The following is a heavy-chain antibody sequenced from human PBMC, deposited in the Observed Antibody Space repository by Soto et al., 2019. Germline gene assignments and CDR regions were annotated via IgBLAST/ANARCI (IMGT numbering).Heavy chain of an antibody. V-gene: IGHV4-39*01. CDR1: GGSMSTSRSY. Sequence: SETLSLTCNVSGGSMSTSRSYWAWIRQPPGKGLEWLANIFYSGSTYYNPSLASRVTVSVDTSKNEFSLKLRSVTAADTAVYYCARQPTTGDTDLWFDPWGQGTLVTVSS. CDR3: ARQPTTGDTDLWFDP. J-gene: IGHJ5*02. CDR2: IFYSGST. D-gene: IGHD2-21*01.